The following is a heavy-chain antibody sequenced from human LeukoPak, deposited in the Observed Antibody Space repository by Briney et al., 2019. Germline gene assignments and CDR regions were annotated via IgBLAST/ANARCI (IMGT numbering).Heavy chain of an antibody. J-gene: IGHJ4*02. D-gene: IGHD3-3*01. CDR3: ARSGFLEWLLDY. CDR1: GGFISSYY. CDR2: IYYSGST. V-gene: IGHV4-59*01. Sequence: SEALSLTCTVSGGFISSYYWSWIRLPPGKGLELIGYIYYSGSTNYNPSLKSRVTISVDTSKNQFSLKLSSVTAADTAVYYCARSGFLEWLLDYWGQGTLVTVSS.